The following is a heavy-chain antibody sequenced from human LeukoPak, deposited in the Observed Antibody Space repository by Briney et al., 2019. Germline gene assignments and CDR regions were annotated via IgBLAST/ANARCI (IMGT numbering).Heavy chain of an antibody. CDR3: ASVAYCSGGRCSVQRVAS. D-gene: IGHD2-15*01. Sequence: GASVKVSCKPSGYTFTASYMHWVRQAPGQGLERMGLLYSKSGYKKYAQKFQSRLTITRDTSIGIAYMELRILISEDTAGYCCASVAYCSGGRCSVQRVASWGQGTPVTVCS. V-gene: IGHV1-2*02. J-gene: IGHJ4*02. CDR1: GYTFTASY. CDR2: LYSKSGYK.